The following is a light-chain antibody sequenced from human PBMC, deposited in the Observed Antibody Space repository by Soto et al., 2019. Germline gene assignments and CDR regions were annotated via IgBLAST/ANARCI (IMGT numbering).Light chain of an antibody. J-gene: IGKJ5*01. Sequence: EIVLTQSPGTLSLSPGERATLSCRASQSVSSSYLAWYQQKPGQAPRLLIYGASSRATGIPDRFSSSGSGTDFTLTISRLEPEDFAVYYCQQYCSTQITFGQGTRLEIK. CDR3: QQYCSTQIT. CDR2: GAS. V-gene: IGKV3-20*01. CDR1: QSVSSSY.